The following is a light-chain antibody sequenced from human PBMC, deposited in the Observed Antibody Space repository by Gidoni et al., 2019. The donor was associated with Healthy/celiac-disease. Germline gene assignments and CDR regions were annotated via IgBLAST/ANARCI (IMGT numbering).Light chain of an antibody. CDR3: QQYNNWPPSWT. CDR1: QSVSSN. Sequence: EIVMTQSPATLTVSPGERATLSCRASQSVSSNLAWYQQKPGQSPRLLIHGASTRDTGSPARVSGSGSGTEFTLTLSSLQSEDFAVYYCQQYNNWPPSWTFGQXTKVEIK. J-gene: IGKJ1*01. V-gene: IGKV3-15*01. CDR2: GAS.